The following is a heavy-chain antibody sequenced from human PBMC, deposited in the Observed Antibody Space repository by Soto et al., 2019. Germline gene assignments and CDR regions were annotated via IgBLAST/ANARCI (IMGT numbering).Heavy chain of an antibody. J-gene: IGHJ5*02. V-gene: IGHV3-30-3*01. CDR3: SRGITISPRVRWFDP. Sequence: QVQLVESGGGVVQPGRSLRLSCAASGFTFSSYAMHWVRHAPGKVLEWVAVISYDGSNKYYADSVKGRFTIFRDNSNTSLYLQMNSLRAEDTAVYYWSRGITISPRVRWFDPWGQGTLVTVSS. D-gene: IGHD3-9*01. CDR1: GFTFSSYA. CDR2: ISYDGSNK.